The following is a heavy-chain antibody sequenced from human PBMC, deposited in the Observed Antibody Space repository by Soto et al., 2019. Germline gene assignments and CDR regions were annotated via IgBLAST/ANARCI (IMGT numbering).Heavy chain of an antibody. D-gene: IGHD3-10*01. CDR2: IYYSGRT. J-gene: IGHJ6*02. V-gene: IGHV4-31*03. CDR3: ARECMGNMVRGISSCRGMDV. Sequence: QVQLQESGPGLVKPSQTLSLTCTVSGGSISSGGYYWSWIRQHPGKGLEWIGYIYYSGRTYYNPSLKSRVTISVDTSKNQFSLKLSSVTAADTAVYYCARECMGNMVRGISSCRGMDVWGQGTTVTVSS. CDR1: GGSISSGGYY.